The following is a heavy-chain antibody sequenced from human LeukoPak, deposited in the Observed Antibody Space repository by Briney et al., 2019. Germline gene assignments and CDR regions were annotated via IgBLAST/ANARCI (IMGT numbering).Heavy chain of an antibody. D-gene: IGHD3-22*01. Sequence: SETLSLTCTVSGGSISSYYWSWIRQSPGKGLEWIGYIYYSGSTDYNPSLKSRVTISVDTSKNQFSLKLSSVTAADTAVYYSARVRVSSGHHPWYFDYWGQGTLVTVTS. CDR1: GGSISSYY. V-gene: IGHV4-59*01. CDR2: IYYSGST. CDR3: ARVRVSSGHHPWYFDY. J-gene: IGHJ4*02.